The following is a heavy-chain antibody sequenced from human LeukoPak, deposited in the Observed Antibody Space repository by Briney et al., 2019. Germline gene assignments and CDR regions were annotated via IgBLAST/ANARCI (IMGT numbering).Heavy chain of an antibody. CDR1: GGTFSSYA. V-gene: IGHV1-69*05. CDR2: IIPIFGTA. D-gene: IGHD5-18*01. Sequence: ASVKVSCKASGGTFSSYAISWVRQAPGQGLEWMGGIIPIFGTANYAQKFQGRVTITTDESTSTAYMELSSLRSEDTAVYYCAREPGRGYIRATFDYWGQGTLVTVSS. CDR3: AREPGRGYIRATFDY. J-gene: IGHJ4*02.